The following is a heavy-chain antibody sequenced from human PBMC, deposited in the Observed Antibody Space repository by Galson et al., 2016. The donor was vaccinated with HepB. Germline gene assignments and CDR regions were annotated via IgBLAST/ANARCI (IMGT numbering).Heavy chain of an antibody. V-gene: IGHV3-7*03. J-gene: IGHJ3*02. D-gene: IGHD2-2*01. Sequence: SLRLSCAASGFIFSRYWMTWVRQAPGKGLEWVAIINQDGGVRPCADSLSDRFTVSRDNAKNSLYLQMNSLRVEDTALYYCARDSTPLQLRDAFDIWGQGTMVTVSS. CDR3: ARDSTPLQLRDAFDI. CDR1: GFIFSRYW. CDR2: INQDGGVR.